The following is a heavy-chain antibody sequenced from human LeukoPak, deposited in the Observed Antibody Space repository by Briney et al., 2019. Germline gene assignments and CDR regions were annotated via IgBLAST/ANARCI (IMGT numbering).Heavy chain of an antibody. Sequence: GGSLRLSCAASGFTFSSYAMHWVRQAPGKGLEWVAVISYDGSNKYYADSVKGRFTISRDNSKNTLYLQMNSLRAEDTAVYYCARGPNDSSGYYSPHFDYWGQGTLVTVSS. CDR2: ISYDGSNK. CDR3: ARGPNDSSGYYSPHFDY. D-gene: IGHD3-22*01. CDR1: GFTFSSYA. V-gene: IGHV3-30*04. J-gene: IGHJ4*02.